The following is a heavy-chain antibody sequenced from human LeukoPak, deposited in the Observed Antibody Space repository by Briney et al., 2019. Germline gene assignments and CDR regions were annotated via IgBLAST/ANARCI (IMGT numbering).Heavy chain of an antibody. CDR3: ARKQGGTMYDV. D-gene: IGHD1-7*01. Sequence: KPSETLSLTCIVPDGSISSSNYYWAWIRQPPGKGLEWIGTFYSGGSAYYNPSLTSRVSISKDTSDNQFSLRLYSVTAVDTAVYYCARKQGGTMYDVWGQGTQVTVSS. J-gene: IGHJ4*02. CDR2: FYSGGSA. CDR1: DGSISSSNYY. V-gene: IGHV4-39*07.